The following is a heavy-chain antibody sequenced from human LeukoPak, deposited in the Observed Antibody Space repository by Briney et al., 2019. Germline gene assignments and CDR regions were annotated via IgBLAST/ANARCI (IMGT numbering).Heavy chain of an antibody. D-gene: IGHD4/OR15-4a*01. CDR2: INPSGSST. J-gene: IGHJ1*01. V-gene: IGHV1-46*01. CDR1: GYTFTNYY. Sequence: ASVKVSCKASGYTFTNYYMRWVRQAPGQGLEWMGIINPSGSSTSYAQKFQGRVTMTRDMSTSTVYMELSSLRYEDTAVYYCASPGGDYGVPKTPEYIQHWGQGTLVIVSS. CDR3: ASPGGDYGVPKTPEYIQH.